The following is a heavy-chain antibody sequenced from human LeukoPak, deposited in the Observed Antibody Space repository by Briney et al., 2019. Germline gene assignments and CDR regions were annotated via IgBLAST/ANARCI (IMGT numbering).Heavy chain of an antibody. CDR2: IIPIFGTA. D-gene: IGHD6-19*01. V-gene: IGHV1-69*05. J-gene: IGHJ5*02. CDR1: GGTFSSYA. Sequence: SVKVSCKASGGTFSSYAISWVRQAPGQGLEWMGRIIPIFGTANYAQEFQGRVTITTDESTSTAYMELSSLRSEDTAVYYCARAYSSGSSNWFDPWGQGTLVTVSS. CDR3: ARAYSSGSSNWFDP.